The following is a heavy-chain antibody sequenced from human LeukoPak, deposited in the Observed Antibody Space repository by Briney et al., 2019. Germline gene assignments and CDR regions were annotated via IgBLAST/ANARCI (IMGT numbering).Heavy chain of an antibody. CDR1: GGSFSGYY. D-gene: IGHD4-17*01. CDR2: INHSGST. Sequence: SETLSLSCWVYGGSFSGYYWSWIRQPPGKGLEWIGEINHSGSTNYNPSLKGRVTISVDTSKNQFSLKLSAVSAADTAVYYCARVRLTTVTDYWGQGTLVTVSS. V-gene: IGHV4-34*01. J-gene: IGHJ4*02. CDR3: ARVRLTTVTDY.